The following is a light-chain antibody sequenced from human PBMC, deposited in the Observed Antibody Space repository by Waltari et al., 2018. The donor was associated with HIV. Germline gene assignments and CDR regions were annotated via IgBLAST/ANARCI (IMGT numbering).Light chain of an antibody. J-gene: IGKJ3*01. Sequence: DIQMTQSPSSLSASVGDRVPITCRASQSISSYLNWYQQKPEKAPNRLIYAASSLQSGVAARFSGSGSGTDFTLTISRLQPEDFATYYCQQSYSTPRITFGPGTKVDIK. CDR2: AAS. CDR3: QQSYSTPRIT. CDR1: QSISSY. V-gene: IGKV1-39*01.